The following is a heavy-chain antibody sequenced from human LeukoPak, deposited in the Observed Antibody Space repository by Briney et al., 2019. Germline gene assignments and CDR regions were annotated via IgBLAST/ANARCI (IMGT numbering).Heavy chain of an antibody. CDR3: ARRKLELRKRYFDY. CDR1: GGSFSGYY. CDR2: INHSGST. J-gene: IGHJ4*02. D-gene: IGHD1-7*01. V-gene: IGHV4-34*01. Sequence: TSETLSLTCAVYGGSFSGYYWSWIRQPPGKGLEWSGEINHSGSTNYNPSLKSRVTISVDTSKNQFSLKLSSVTAADTAVYYCARRKLELRKRYFDYWGQGTLVTVSS.